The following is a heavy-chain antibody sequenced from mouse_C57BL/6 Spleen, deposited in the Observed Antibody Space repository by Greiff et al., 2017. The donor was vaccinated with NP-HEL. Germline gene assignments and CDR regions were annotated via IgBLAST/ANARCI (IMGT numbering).Heavy chain of an antibody. D-gene: IGHD2-3*01. CDR2: ISYDGSN. CDR3: AREGLLHAMDY. V-gene: IGHV3-6*01. CDR1: GYSITSGYY. Sequence: EVQLVESGPGLVKPSQSLSLTCSVTGYSITSGYYWNWIRQFPGNKLEWMGYISYDGSNNYNPSLKNRISITRDTSKNQFFLKLNSVTTEDTATYYCAREGLLHAMDYWGQGTSVTVSS. J-gene: IGHJ4*01.